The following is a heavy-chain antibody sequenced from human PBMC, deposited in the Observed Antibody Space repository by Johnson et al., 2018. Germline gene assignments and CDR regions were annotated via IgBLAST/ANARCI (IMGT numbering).Heavy chain of an antibody. CDR2: ISWDGGST. CDR1: GFSFSDHY. Sequence: EVQLVESGGGLVQPGGSLRLSCAASGFSFSDHYMDWVRQAPGKGLEWVSLISWDGGSTYYADSVKGRFTISRDNSKNSLYLQMNSLRTEDTALYYCAKDEGDDLYGMDVWGQGTTVTVSS. D-gene: IGHD1-1*01. CDR3: AKDEGDDLYGMDV. J-gene: IGHJ6*02. V-gene: IGHV3-43*01.